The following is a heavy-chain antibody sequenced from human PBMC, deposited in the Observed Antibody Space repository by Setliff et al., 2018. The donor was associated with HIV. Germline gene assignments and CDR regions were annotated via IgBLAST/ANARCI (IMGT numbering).Heavy chain of an antibody. CDR2: ISAYNGNI. V-gene: IGHV1-18*01. CDR3: ARDREAGDWYFDL. CDR1: GGTFTSYA. Sequence: ASVKVSCKAFGGTFTSYAFSWVRQAPGQGLEWMGWISAYNGNINYAQKFQGRVTMTTDTSTSTAHMELRSLRSDDTAVYYCARDREAGDWYFDLWGRGTLVTVSS. J-gene: IGHJ2*01. D-gene: IGHD6-13*01.